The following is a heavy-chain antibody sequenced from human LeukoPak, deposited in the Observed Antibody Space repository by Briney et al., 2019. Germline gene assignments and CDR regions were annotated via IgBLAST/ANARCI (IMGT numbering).Heavy chain of an antibody. V-gene: IGHV4-59*08. CDR1: GGSISNYY. CDR2: IYYSGST. CDR3: ARPSRTGSGWDAFDI. Sequence: SETLSLTCTVPGGSISNYYWSWIRQPPGKELEWIGYIYYSGSTNYNPSLTGRVTISVDTSKNQFSLNLSSVTAADTAMYYCARPSRTGSGWDAFDIWGQGTMVTVCS. J-gene: IGHJ3*02. D-gene: IGHD3-22*01.